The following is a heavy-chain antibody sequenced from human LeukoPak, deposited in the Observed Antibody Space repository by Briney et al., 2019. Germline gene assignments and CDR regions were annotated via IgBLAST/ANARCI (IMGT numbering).Heavy chain of an antibody. CDR3: ARDRGAAADTEFDY. CDR2: IYYSGST. D-gene: IGHD6-13*01. V-gene: IGHV4-39*07. CDR1: GGSISSSSYY. Sequence: SETLSLTCTVSGGSISSSSYYWGWIRQPPGKGLVWIGSIYYSGSTYYNPSLKSRVTISVDTSKNQFSLKLSSVTAADTAVYYCARDRGAAADTEFDYWGQGTLVTVSS. J-gene: IGHJ4*02.